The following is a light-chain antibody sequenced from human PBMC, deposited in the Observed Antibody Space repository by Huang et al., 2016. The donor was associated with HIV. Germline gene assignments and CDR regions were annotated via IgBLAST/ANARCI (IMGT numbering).Light chain of an antibody. CDR2: DAS. J-gene: IGKJ1*01. CDR1: QSVSSY. V-gene: IGKV3-11*01. Sequence: DIVLTQSPATLSLSPGERATLACRAGQSVSSYLAWYQQTPGQAPRLLVSDASHRATGSPARFSGSGSGTDFTLTISSLEPEDFAVYYCHQHSSWPGTFGQGTRVEIK. CDR3: HQHSSWPGT.